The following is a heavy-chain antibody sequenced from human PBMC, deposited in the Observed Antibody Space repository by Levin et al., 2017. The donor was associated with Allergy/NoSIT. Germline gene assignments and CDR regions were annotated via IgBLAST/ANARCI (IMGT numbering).Heavy chain of an antibody. CDR3: ARQFPLGYCSSTSCYTVNWYFEL. V-gene: IGHV4-39*01. CDR2: IYYSGST. CDR1: GGSISSSSYY. Sequence: SETLSLTCTVSGGSISSSSYYWGWIRQPPGKGLEWIGSIYYSGSTYYNPSLKSRVTISVDTSKNQFSLKLSSVTAADTAVYYCARQFPLGYCSSTSCYTVNWYFELWGRGTLVTVSS. J-gene: IGHJ2*01. D-gene: IGHD2-2*02.